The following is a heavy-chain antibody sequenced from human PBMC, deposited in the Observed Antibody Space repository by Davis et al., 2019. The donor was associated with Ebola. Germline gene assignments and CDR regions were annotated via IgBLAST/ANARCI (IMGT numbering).Heavy chain of an antibody. CDR3: ARGRVPKYPMDV. J-gene: IGHJ6*02. V-gene: IGHV1-46*03. CDR1: GYTFTSYY. Sequence: ASVKVSCKADGYTFTSYYMHWMRQAPGQGPEWMGIINPSGGSTNYAQKFQGRVTMTDDPSTSTVYMELSSLRSEDTAVYYCARGRVPKYPMDVWGQGTTVTVSS. D-gene: IGHD2-2*01. CDR2: INPSGGST.